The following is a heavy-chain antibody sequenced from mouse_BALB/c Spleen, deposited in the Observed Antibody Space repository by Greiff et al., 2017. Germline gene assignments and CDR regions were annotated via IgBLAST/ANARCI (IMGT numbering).Heavy chain of an antibody. Sequence: EVKLMESGGGLVQPGGSLKLSCAASGFTFSSYGMSWVRQTPDKRLELVATINSNGGSTYYPDSVKGRFTISRDNAKNTLYLQMSSLKSEDTAMYYCALRLDWYFEVWGAGTTVTVSS. CDR3: ALRLDWYFEV. D-gene: IGHD1-2*01. CDR1: GFTFSSYG. V-gene: IGHV5-6-3*01. J-gene: IGHJ1*01. CDR2: INSNGGST.